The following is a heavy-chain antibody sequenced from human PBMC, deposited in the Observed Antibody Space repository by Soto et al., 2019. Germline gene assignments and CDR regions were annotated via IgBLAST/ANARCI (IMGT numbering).Heavy chain of an antibody. Sequence: EVQVVESGGGLIQPGGSLRLSCEGLGFIVSDNYMSWVRQAPGKGLEWVSVIYSDGSTYFADSVKGRFTMSRDNSKNMLYLHMNSLRVDDTAMYYCARYRAPYGTDVWGQGTSVTVSS. CDR3: ARYRAPYGTDV. J-gene: IGHJ6*02. CDR2: IYSDGST. D-gene: IGHD3-16*02. V-gene: IGHV3-53*01. CDR1: GFIVSDNY.